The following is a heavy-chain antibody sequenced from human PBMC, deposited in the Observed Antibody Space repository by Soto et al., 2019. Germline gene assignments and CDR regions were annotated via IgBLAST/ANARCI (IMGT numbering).Heavy chain of an antibody. D-gene: IGHD2-2*01. V-gene: IGHV1-2*04. J-gene: IGHJ6*02. CDR3: AREREEPVGSTSCYGMDV. Sequence: GASVKVSCKASGYTFTGYYMHWVRQAPGQGLEWMGWINPNSGGTNYAQKFQGWVTMTRDTSISTAYMELCRLRSDDTAVYYCAREREEPVGSTSCYGMDVWGQGTTVTVSS. CDR2: INPNSGGT. CDR1: GYTFTGYY.